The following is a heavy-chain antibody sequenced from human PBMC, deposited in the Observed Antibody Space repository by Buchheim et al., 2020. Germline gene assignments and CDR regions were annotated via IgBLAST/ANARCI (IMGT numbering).Heavy chain of an antibody. CDR3: ASWAGRDY. CDR2: INQDGSGK. CDR1: RFSLSNHW. D-gene: IGHD7-27*01. Sequence: EVQLVESGGGLVQPGGSLRLSCAVSRFSLSNHWMTWVRQAPGKGLQWVANINQDGSGKFYVDAVKGRFTISRDGAKNSLYLQMNSLRAEDTAIYYCASWAGRDYWGQGT. J-gene: IGHJ4*02. V-gene: IGHV3-7*01.